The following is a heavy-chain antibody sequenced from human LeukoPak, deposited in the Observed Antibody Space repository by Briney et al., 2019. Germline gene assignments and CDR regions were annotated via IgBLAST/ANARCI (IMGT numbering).Heavy chain of an antibody. CDR1: GFTFSSYW. CDR2: IKQDGSEK. D-gene: IGHD2-2*02. Sequence: PGGSLRLSCAASGFTFSSYWMSWVRQAPGKGLEWVANIKQDGSEKYYVDSVKGRFTISRDNAKNSLYLQMNSLRAEDTAVYYCARGGYCSSTSCYTHPDIGYWGQGTLVTVSS. J-gene: IGHJ4*02. CDR3: ARGGYCSSTSCYTHPDIGY. V-gene: IGHV3-7*04.